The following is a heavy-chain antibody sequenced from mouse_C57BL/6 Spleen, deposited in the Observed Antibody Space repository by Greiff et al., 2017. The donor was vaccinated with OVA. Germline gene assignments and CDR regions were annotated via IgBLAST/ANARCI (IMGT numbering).Heavy chain of an antibody. CDR2: IWSGGST. V-gene: IGHV2-2*01. J-gene: IGHJ4*01. CDR3: ARKDYVGPDYAMDY. D-gene: IGHD1-1*01. CDR1: GFSLTSYG. Sequence: QVQLKESGPGLVQPSQSLSITCTVSGFSLTSYGVHWVRQSPGKGLEWLGVIWSGGSTDYNAAFISRLSISKDNSKSQVFFKMNSLQADDTAIFYCARKDYVGPDYAMDYWGQGTSVTVSS.